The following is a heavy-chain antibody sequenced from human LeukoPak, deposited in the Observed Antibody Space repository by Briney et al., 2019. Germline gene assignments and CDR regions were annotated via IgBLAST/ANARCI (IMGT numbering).Heavy chain of an antibody. J-gene: IGHJ4*02. D-gene: IGHD6-13*01. Sequence: PSETLSLTCTVSGGSISSYYWSWIRQPPGKGLEWIGYIYYSGSTNYNPSLKSRVTISVDTSKNHFSLKLSSVTAADTAVYYCASLGSSAAGTHPDYWGQGTLVTVSS. CDR1: GGSISSYY. CDR3: ASLGSSAAGTHPDY. V-gene: IGHV4-59*08. CDR2: IYYSGST.